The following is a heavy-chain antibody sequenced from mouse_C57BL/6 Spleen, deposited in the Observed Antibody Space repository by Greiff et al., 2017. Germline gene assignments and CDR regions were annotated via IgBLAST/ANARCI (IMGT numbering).Heavy chain of an antibody. V-gene: IGHV1-80*01. J-gene: IGHJ2*01. CDR3: ARDYDYDDY. Sequence: QVQLQQSGAELVKPGASVKISCKASGSAFSRYWMNWVKQRPGKGLAWIGQIYPGDGDTNYNGKFKGKATLTADKSSSTAYMQLSSLTSEDSAVYFCARDYDYDDYGGQGTTLTVSS. D-gene: IGHD2-4*01. CDR1: GSAFSRYW. CDR2: IYPGDGDT.